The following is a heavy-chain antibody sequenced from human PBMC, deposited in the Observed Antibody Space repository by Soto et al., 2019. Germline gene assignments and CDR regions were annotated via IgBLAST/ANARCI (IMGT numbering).Heavy chain of an antibody. CDR1: GFTVSGKRY. D-gene: IGHD1-1*01. CDR3: ASWHEREHAYDV. J-gene: IGHJ3*01. CDR2: LYDVDGT. Sequence: PGGSLRLSCAALGFTVSGKRYVAWVRQAPGKGLEWISALYDVDGTFYADSVKGRFTTSSDSSKTTVYLQMNGLRPDDTAVYYCASWHEREHAYDVWGGGTTVTVSS. V-gene: IGHV3-53*01.